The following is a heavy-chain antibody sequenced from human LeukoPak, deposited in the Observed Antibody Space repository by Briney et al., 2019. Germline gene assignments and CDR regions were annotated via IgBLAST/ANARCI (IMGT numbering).Heavy chain of an antibody. Sequence: GGSLSLSCTASGFTFGDYAMGWVRQAPGKGLEWVGFIRSKAHGGTTEYAASVKGRFTISRDDSKSTAYLQMNSLKPEDTAVYYCTRGYCSGDICSHALDIWGQGTMVTVSS. CDR3: TRGYCSGDICSHALDI. D-gene: IGHD2-15*01. CDR1: GFTFGDYA. V-gene: IGHV3-49*04. J-gene: IGHJ3*02. CDR2: IRSKAHGGTT.